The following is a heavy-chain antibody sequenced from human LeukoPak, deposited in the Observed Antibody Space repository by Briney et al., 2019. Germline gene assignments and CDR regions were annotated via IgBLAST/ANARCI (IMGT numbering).Heavy chain of an antibody. CDR3: ARENGDTAMVY. J-gene: IGHJ4*02. D-gene: IGHD5-18*01. CDR1: GYSFTSYY. CDR2: INPSGGST. Sequence: ASVNVSCKASGYSFTSYYMHWVRQAAGQGLERMGIINPSGGSTSYAQKFQGRVTMTRDTSTSTVYMELSSLRSEDTAVYYCARENGDTAMVYWGQGTLVTVSS. V-gene: IGHV1-46*01.